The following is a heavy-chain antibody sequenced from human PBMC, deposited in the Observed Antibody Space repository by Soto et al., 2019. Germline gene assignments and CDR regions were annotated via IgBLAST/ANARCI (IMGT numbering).Heavy chain of an antibody. CDR1: GDSVFSNTAA. CDR2: TYYRSKWYN. CDR3: ARDKFYDYVWGSYRSGAYYFDY. Sequence: SQTLSLTXASSGDSVFSNTAAWNWIRQSPSRGRDWLGSTYYRSKWYNDYAVSVKSRITINPDTSKNQFSLQLNSVNPEDTDVYYCARDKFYDYVWGSYRSGAYYFDYWGQGTLVTVSS. D-gene: IGHD3-16*02. V-gene: IGHV6-1*01. J-gene: IGHJ4*02.